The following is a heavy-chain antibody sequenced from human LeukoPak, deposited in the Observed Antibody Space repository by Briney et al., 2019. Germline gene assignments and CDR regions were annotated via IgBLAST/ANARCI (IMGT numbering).Heavy chain of an antibody. CDR3: ARGPRGKEGAVYGDYLEDY. CDR1: GGSISSYY. CDR2: IYYSGST. Sequence: ETLSLTCTVSGGSISSYYWSWIRQPPGKGLEWIGYIYYSGSTNYNPSLKSRVTISVDTSKNQFSLKLSSVTAADTAVYYCARGPRGKEGAVYGDYLEDYWGQGTLVTVSS. J-gene: IGHJ4*02. D-gene: IGHD4-17*01. V-gene: IGHV4-59*01.